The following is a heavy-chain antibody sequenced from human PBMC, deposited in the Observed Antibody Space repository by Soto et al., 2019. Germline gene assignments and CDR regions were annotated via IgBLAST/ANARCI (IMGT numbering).Heavy chain of an antibody. CDR1: GFTLTTYS. CDR3: ARGAVTGTSLFDY. CDR2: INKNGFTI. J-gene: IGHJ4*02. D-gene: IGHD6-19*01. Sequence: LRLSCAVYGFTLTTYSMNWVRQAPGKGLEWISFINKNGFTIYYADSVKGRFTISRDYAKNSLYLQMDSLRHEDTAVYYCARGAVTGTSLFDYWGLGTLVTVYS. V-gene: IGHV3-48*02.